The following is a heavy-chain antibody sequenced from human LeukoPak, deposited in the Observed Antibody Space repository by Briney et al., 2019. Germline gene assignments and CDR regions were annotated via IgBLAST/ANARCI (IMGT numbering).Heavy chain of an antibody. D-gene: IGHD3-22*01. V-gene: IGHV4-30-2*01. J-gene: IGHJ4*02. CDR2: IYHSGST. CDR3: AREDDSLCYFDY. CDR1: GGSFSGYS. Sequence: PSETLSLTCAVYGGSFSGYSWSWIRQPPGKGLEWIGYIYHSGSTYYNPSLKSRVTIPVDRSKNQFSLKLSSVTAADTAVYYCAREDDSLCYFDYWGQGTLVTVSS.